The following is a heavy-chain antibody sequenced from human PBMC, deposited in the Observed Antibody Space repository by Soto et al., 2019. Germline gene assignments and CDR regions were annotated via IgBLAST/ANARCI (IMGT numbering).Heavy chain of an antibody. V-gene: IGHV1-8*01. J-gene: IGHJ4*02. D-gene: IGHD1-26*01. CDR1: GYTFTSYD. CDR2: MNPNSGNK. CDR3: ARERSGGYDY. Sequence: QVQLVQSGAEVKKPGASVKVSCKASGYTFTSYDINWVRQATGQGLECMGWMNPNSGNKAYAQKSQGRGTMTRNTPLPTPYMELSSMCAEDTAVYYCARERSGGYDYWGQGTRVTVSS.